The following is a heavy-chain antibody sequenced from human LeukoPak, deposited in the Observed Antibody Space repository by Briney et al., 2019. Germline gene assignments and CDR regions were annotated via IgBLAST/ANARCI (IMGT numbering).Heavy chain of an antibody. J-gene: IGHJ3*02. D-gene: IGHD3-9*01. CDR1: GFTFSSYE. V-gene: IGHV3-48*03. CDR2: ISSSGSTI. CDR3: ARGYVLRYFDWLPYDAFDI. Sequence: GGSLRLSCAASGFTFSSYEMNWVRQAPGKGLEWVSYISSSGSTIYYADSVKGRFTMSRDNAKNSLYLQMNSLRAEDTAVYYCARGYVLRYFDWLPYDAFDIWGQGTMVTVSS.